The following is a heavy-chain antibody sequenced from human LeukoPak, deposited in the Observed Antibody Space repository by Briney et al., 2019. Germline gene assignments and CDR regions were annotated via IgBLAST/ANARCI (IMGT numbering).Heavy chain of an antibody. V-gene: IGHV3-48*01. CDR2: ITSSSSTI. CDR3: ARNFDS. J-gene: IGHJ4*02. Sequence: GGSLRLSCAASGVTFTSYTMNWVRQAPGKGLEWGSYITSSSSTIYYTDSVKGRFTMSRDNAENSLYLQMNSLRAEDTAVYYCARNFDSWGQGTLVTVSS. D-gene: IGHD2/OR15-2a*01. CDR1: GVTFTSYT.